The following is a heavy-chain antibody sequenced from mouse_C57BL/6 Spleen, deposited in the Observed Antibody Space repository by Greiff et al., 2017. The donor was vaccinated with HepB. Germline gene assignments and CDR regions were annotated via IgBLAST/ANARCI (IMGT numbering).Heavy chain of an antibody. D-gene: IGHD2-4*01. J-gene: IGHJ3*01. V-gene: IGHV1-5*01. CDR1: GYTFTSYW. CDR2: IYPGNSDT. CDR3: TRYPSSIYDYSRAWFAY. Sequence: EVQLQQSGTVLARPGASVKMSCKTSGYTFTSYWMHWVKQRPGQGLEWIGAIYPGNSDTSYNQKFKGKAKLTAITSASTAYMELSSLTNEDSAVYYCTRYPSSIYDYSRAWFAYWGQRTLVTVSA.